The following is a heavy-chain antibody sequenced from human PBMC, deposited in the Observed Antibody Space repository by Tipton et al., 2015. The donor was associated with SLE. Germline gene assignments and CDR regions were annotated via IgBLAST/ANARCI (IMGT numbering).Heavy chain of an antibody. CDR2: ISTYNGNT. CDR3: ARDLSGQLLKEDFDY. D-gene: IGHD2-2*01. J-gene: IGHJ4*02. V-gene: IGHV1-18*01. Sequence: VQSGAEVKKPGASVKVSCKASGYTFSSYGLSWMRQAPGQGLEWMGWISTYNGNTNYAQKLQGRVTMTTDTSTSTAYMELRSLRADDTAVYYCARDLSGQLLKEDFDYWGQGTLVTVSS. CDR1: GYTFSSYG.